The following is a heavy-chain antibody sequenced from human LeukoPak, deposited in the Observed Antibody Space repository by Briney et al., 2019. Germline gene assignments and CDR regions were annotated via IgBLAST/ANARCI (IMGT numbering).Heavy chain of an antibody. CDR1: GYTFTSYA. D-gene: IGHD3-10*01. J-gene: IGHJ4*02. Sequence: ASVKVSCKASGYTFTSYAMHWVRQAPGQRLEWMGWINAGNGNTKYSQKFQGRVTITRDTSASTAYMELSSLRSEDTAVYYCASDKIWFGELRYYFDYWGQGTLVTVSS. CDR3: ASDKIWFGELRYYFDY. CDR2: INAGNGNT. V-gene: IGHV1-3*01.